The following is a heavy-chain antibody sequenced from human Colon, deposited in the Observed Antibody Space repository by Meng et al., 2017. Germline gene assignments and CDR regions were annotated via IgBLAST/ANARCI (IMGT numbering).Heavy chain of an antibody. CDR1: GYNFNNYY. V-gene: IGHV1-46*02. Sequence: ASVKVSCKASGYNFNNYYIHWVRQAPGQGLEWMGIINPNGGSTSYAQKFKGRVTMTRDTSPSTVSMELSSLRSEDTAIYYCAREGRGHDYDSTGYKDWGQGTLVTVSS. J-gene: IGHJ4*02. D-gene: IGHD3-22*01. CDR2: INPNGGST. CDR3: AREGRGHDYDSTGYKD.